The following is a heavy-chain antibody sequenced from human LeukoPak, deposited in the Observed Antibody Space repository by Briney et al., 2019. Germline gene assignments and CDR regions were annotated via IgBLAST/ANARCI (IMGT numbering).Heavy chain of an antibody. D-gene: IGHD5-12*01. Sequence: SETLSLTCTVSGGSISSSSYYWGWIRQPPGKGLEWIGSIYYSGSTYYNPSLKSRVTISVDTSKNQFSLKLSSVTAADTAVYYCARHVSAEKWLRFGGHPRSFDYWGQGTPVTVSS. CDR1: GGSISSSSYY. J-gene: IGHJ4*02. V-gene: IGHV4-39*01. CDR3: ARHVSAEKWLRFGGHPRSFDY. CDR2: IYYSGST.